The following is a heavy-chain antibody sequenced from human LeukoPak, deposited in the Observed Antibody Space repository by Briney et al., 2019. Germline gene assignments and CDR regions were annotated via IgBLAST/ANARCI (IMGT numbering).Heavy chain of an antibody. CDR1: GFTFSSYG. Sequence: GGSLRLSCAASGFTFSSYGMHWVRQAPGKGLEWVAFIRYDGSNKYYADSVKGRFTVSRDNSKNTLYLQMNSLRAEDTAVYYCANLPVRRSSFDYWGQGTLVTVSS. J-gene: IGHJ4*02. CDR2: IRYDGSNK. D-gene: IGHD6-6*01. CDR3: ANLPVRRSSFDY. V-gene: IGHV3-30*02.